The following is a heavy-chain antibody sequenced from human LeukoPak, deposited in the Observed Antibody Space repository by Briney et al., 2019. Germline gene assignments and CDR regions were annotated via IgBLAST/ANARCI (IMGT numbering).Heavy chain of an antibody. CDR1: GGSISSYY. CDR3: ARADTYYYDSSGYPNGFDP. V-gene: IGHV4-59*01. Sequence: KPSETLSLTCTVSGGSISSYYWSWIRQPPGKGLEWIGYIYYSGSTNYNPSLRSRVTISLDTSKNQFSLKLSSVTAADTAVYYCARADTYYYDSSGYPNGFDPWGQGTLVTVSS. CDR2: IYYSGST. J-gene: IGHJ5*02. D-gene: IGHD3-22*01.